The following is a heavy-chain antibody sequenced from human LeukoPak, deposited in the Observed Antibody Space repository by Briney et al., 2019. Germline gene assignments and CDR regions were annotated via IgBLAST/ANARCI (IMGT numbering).Heavy chain of an antibody. CDR3: ARDELVVARGEFGY. CDR2: ISSSSSYI. D-gene: IGHD2-15*01. CDR1: GFTFSSYS. V-gene: IGHV3-21*01. J-gene: IGHJ4*02. Sequence: GGSLRLSCAASGFTFSSYSMNWVRQAPGKGLEWVSSISSSSSYIYYVDSVRGRFTISRDNAKNSLYLQMNSLRPEDTAVYYCARDELVVARGEFGYWGQGTLVTVSS.